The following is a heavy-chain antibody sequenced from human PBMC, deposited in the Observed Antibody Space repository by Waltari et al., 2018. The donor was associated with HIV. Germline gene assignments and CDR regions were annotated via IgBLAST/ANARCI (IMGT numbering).Heavy chain of an antibody. J-gene: IGHJ4*02. CDR1: GFPLSSYS. V-gene: IGHV3-48*02. CDR3: ARGPVVVVTATYFDY. Sequence: EVEVVESGGGLVQPGGSLRLSSAASGFPLSSYSLNWVRQAPGKGLEWVSYISSSSTTIYYADSVKGRFTISRDNPKNSLYLQMNSLRDEDTAVYYCARGPVVVVTATYFDYWGQGTLVTVSS. D-gene: IGHD2-21*02. CDR2: ISSSSTTI.